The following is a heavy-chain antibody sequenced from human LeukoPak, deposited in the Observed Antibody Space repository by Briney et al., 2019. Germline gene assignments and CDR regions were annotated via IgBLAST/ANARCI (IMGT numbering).Heavy chain of an antibody. CDR2: IYYSGST. Sequence: SETLSLTCTVSSDSISSYYWSWIRQPPGKGLEWIGYIYYSGSTNYNPSLKSRVTISVDTSKNQFSLKLSSVTAADTAVYYCARGYCSGGSCYYDYWGQGTLVTVSS. CDR3: ARGYCSGGSCYYDY. J-gene: IGHJ4*02. D-gene: IGHD2-15*01. V-gene: IGHV4-59*01. CDR1: SDSISSYY.